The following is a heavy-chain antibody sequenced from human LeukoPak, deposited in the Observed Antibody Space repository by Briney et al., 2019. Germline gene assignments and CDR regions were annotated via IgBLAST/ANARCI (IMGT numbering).Heavy chain of an antibody. Sequence: PSETLSLTCTVSGGSISSGDYYWRWIRQPPGKGLEWIGYIYYSGSTYYNPSLKSRVTISVDTSKNQFPLKLSSVTAADTAVYYCARGETVWRAYGMDVWGQGTTVTVSS. CDR2: IYYSGST. J-gene: IGHJ6*02. CDR3: ARGETVWRAYGMDV. V-gene: IGHV4-30-4*01. D-gene: IGHD2-8*01. CDR1: GGSISSGDYY.